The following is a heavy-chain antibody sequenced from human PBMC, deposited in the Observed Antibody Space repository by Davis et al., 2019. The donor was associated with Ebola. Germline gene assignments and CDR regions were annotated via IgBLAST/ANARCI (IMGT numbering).Heavy chain of an antibody. CDR1: AFTFSGFW. CDR2: IKQDGSEK. CDR3: ATDRNWDFDY. D-gene: IGHD7-27*01. J-gene: IGHJ4*02. Sequence: GGSLRLSCAASAFTFSGFWMSWARQAPGKGLEWVANIKQDGSEKYYVNSVKGRFIISRDNAKNSLYLQMNSLRDEDTAVYYCATDRNWDFDYWGQGTLVTVSS. V-gene: IGHV3-7*01.